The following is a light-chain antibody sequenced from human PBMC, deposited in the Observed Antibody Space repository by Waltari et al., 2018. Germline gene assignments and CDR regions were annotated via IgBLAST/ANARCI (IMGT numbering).Light chain of an antibody. V-gene: IGKV3-11*01. J-gene: IGKJ3*01. CDR1: QSISRL. CDR3: QQRSSSFT. Sequence: EIVLTQSPATLSLSPGERATLSCRASQSISRLLAWYQHKRGQAPRILIYDAYNRATGIPARFSGSGSETDFTLTISSLEPEDFAVYYCQQRSSSFTFGPGTKVDIK. CDR2: DAY.